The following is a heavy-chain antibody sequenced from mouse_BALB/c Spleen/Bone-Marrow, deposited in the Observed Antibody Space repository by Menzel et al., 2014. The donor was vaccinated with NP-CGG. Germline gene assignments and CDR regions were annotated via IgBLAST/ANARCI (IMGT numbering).Heavy chain of an antibody. V-gene: IGHV1S137*01. CDR2: ISNHYGDA. CDR3: ARSGKVRNAMDY. J-gene: IGHJ4*01. D-gene: IGHD2-14*01. CDR1: GYTFTDYA. Sequence: VHLVESGAELVRPGVSVKISCKGSGYTFTDYAMHWVKQSHAKSLEWIGLISNHYGDASYNQKFKGKATMTVDKSSSTAYMELARLTSEDSAIYYCARSGKVRNAMDYWGQGTSVTGS.